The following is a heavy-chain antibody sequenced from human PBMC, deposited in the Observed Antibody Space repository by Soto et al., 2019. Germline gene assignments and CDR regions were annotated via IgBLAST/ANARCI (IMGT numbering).Heavy chain of an antibody. Sequence: GSLRLSCVASGFAASGHYMNWVRQSPDQGLEWVSVIYSGRSTYYADSVKGRFTISRDDSKNTLYLQMGSLRSEDTAVYYCARANDFNAFDMWGRGAVVTVSS. D-gene: IGHD2-21*02. V-gene: IGHV3-53*05. J-gene: IGHJ3*02. CDR3: ARANDFNAFDM. CDR2: IYSGRST. CDR1: GFAASGHY.